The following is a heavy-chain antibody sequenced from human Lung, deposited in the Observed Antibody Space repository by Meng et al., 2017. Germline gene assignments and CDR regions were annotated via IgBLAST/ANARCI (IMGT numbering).Heavy chain of an antibody. Sequence: GESLKISCAASGFTFSSDWMSWGRQAPGKGLGWGAKIKEEGSEKYYVDSVKGRFTISRDNTKNSLYLQMNSLRAEDTAVYYCAKIPTYGSGRYYFDYWGQGTLVTVSS. D-gene: IGHD3-10*01. V-gene: IGHV3-7*01. CDR3: AKIPTYGSGRYYFDY. CDR1: GFTFSSDW. CDR2: IKEEGSEK. J-gene: IGHJ4*02.